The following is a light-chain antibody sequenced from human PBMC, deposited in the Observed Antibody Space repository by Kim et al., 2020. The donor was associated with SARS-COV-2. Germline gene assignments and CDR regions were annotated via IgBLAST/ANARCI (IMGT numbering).Light chain of an antibody. CDR3: GTWDSSLSAVV. J-gene: IGLJ2*01. V-gene: IGLV1-51*01. CDR1: SANMGNNF. Sequence: VTCSGAGSSANMGNNFVSWYQQPPGTAPKLLIDDNNKRPSGIPDRFAGSKSGTAATLGITGLQTGDEADYYCGTWDSSLSAVVFGGGTQLTVL. CDR2: DNN.